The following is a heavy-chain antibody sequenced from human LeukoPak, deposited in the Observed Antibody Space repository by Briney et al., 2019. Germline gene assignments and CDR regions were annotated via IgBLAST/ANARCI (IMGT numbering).Heavy chain of an antibody. CDR2: IYYSKNT. V-gene: IGHV4-39*01. Sequence: SETLSLTCTVPGGSISSSSAYWGWIRQPPGKGLEWIGSIYYSKNTYYNPSLKSRVTISADTSKNQFSLTLGSVSATDTAVYYCVSPRGFSYGYLDYWGQGTLVTVSS. CDR1: GGSISSSSAY. CDR3: VSPRGFSYGYLDY. J-gene: IGHJ4*02. D-gene: IGHD5-18*01.